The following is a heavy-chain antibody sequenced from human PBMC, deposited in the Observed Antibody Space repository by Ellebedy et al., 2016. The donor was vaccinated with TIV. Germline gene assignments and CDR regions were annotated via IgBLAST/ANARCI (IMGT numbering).Heavy chain of an antibody. J-gene: IGHJ6*04. Sequence: SVKVSCXASGGTFGTYGITWVRQAPGQGLEWMGRIAPMFATANYPQKFQGRVTITAFQSTNTAYMDLRSLRSEDTAVYYCATDQLGGNSMDVWGRGTAVTVSS. CDR2: IAPMFATA. CDR3: ATDQLGGNSMDV. CDR1: GGTFGTYG. V-gene: IGHV1-69*13. D-gene: IGHD4-23*01.